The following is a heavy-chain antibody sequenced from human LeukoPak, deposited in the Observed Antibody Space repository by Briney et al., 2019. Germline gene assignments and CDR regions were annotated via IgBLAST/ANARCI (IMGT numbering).Heavy chain of an antibody. V-gene: IGHV5-51*01. CDR1: GYSFTNYW. J-gene: IGHJ4*02. CDR3: VRHRAFSTWSNFDF. D-gene: IGHD2-2*01. Sequence: GESLKISCKGFGYSFTNYWIGWVRQMPGKGLEWVGITYPVDSDTRYSPAFQGQVTVSADKSISTAYLQWSSLKASDTAVYYCVRHRAFSTWSNFDFWGQGTLVTVSS. CDR2: TYPVDSDT.